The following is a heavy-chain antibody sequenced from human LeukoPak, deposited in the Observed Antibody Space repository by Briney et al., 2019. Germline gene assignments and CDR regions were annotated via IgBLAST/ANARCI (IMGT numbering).Heavy chain of an antibody. CDR1: GFTFSTYW. Sequence: GGSLRLSCAGSGFTFSTYWMHWVRQAPGKGLLWVSRINSDGSSTSYADSVKGRFTISRDNAKNSLYLQINSLRAEDTAIYYCARDEVTVASSPSYWFFALWGRGTLVTVSS. CDR2: INSDGSST. CDR3: ARDEVTVASSPSYWFFAL. V-gene: IGHV3-74*01. J-gene: IGHJ2*01. D-gene: IGHD2-15*01.